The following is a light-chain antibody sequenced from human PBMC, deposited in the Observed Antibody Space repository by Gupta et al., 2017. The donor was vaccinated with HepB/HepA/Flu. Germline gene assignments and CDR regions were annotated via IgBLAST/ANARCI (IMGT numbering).Light chain of an antibody. CDR1: QSISNY. V-gene: IGKV1-39*01. J-gene: IGKJ1*01. Sequence: IQITHSPSSLSASVGDRVTITSRASQSISNYLNWYQQKPGKAPKFLIYAASSLQSGVPSRFSGSGSGTDFTLTISSLQPEDFATYYCQQGYRTPQTFGQGTKLEIK. CDR2: AAS. CDR3: QQGYRTPQT.